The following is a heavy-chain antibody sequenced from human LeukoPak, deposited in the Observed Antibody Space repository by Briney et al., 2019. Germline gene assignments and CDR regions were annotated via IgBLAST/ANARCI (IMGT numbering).Heavy chain of an antibody. D-gene: IGHD3-10*01. CDR2: TYYRSKWYT. CDR1: GDSVSSNSAA. V-gene: IGHV6-1*01. Sequence: SQTLSLTCAISGDSVSSNSAAWNWIRQAPSRGLEWLGRTYYRSKWYTDYAVSVKGRITINPDTSKNQFSLQLVSVTPEDTALYYCARDHIYFGSELIDYWGQGTLVTVSS. CDR3: ARDHIYFGSELIDY. J-gene: IGHJ4*02.